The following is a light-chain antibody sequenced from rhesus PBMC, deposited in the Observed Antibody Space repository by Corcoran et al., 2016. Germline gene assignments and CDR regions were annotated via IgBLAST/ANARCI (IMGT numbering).Light chain of an antibody. V-gene: IGKV1-22*01. CDR2: RAA. CDR3: LHYSSSPYS. J-gene: IGKJ2*01. Sequence: DIQMTQSPSSLSASVGDTVTITCRASQSIRSWLDWYQQKPGRAPNLRIYRAASLQGGVPSRFSGSGSGTDFTLTIISLQPEYFATYYCLHYSSSPYSFGQGTKVEIK. CDR1: QSIRSW.